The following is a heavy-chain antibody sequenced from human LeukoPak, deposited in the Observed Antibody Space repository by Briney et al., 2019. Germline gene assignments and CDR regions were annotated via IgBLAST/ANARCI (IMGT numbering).Heavy chain of an antibody. Sequence: SETLSLTCTVSGGSISSYYWSWIRQPPGKGLEWIGYIYYSGSTNYNPSLKSRVTISVDTSKNQFSLKLGSVTAADTAVYYCARQHPPYYDILTGYYRGYYFDYWGQGTLVTVSS. CDR2: IYYSGST. D-gene: IGHD3-9*01. V-gene: IGHV4-59*08. J-gene: IGHJ4*02. CDR1: GGSISSYY. CDR3: ARQHPPYYDILTGYYRGYYFDY.